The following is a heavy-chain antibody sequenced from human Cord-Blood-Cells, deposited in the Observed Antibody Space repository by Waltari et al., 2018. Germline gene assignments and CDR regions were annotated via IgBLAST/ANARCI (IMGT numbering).Heavy chain of an antibody. CDR1: GFTFRSSS. Sequence: EVQLVESGGGLVQPGGSLRLSCAASGFTFRSSSMNWVRQAPGKGLEWVSYISSSSTIYYADSVKGRFTISRDNAKNSLYLQMNSLRDEDTAVYYCARDQDCSSTSCYDYWGQGTLVTVSS. D-gene: IGHD2-2*01. J-gene: IGHJ4*02. CDR2: ISSSSTI. CDR3: ARDQDCSSTSCYDY. V-gene: IGHV3-48*02.